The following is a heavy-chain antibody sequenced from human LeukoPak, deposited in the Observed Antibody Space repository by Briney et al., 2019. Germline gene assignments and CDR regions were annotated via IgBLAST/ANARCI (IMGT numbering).Heavy chain of an antibody. Sequence: PSETLSLTCTVSGGSISSYDWSWIRQPAGKGLEWIGRIYTSGSTNYNPSLKSRVTMSVDTSKNQFSLKLNSVTAADTAVYYCARGYFSSWYINWFDPWGQGTLVTVSS. CDR2: IYTSGST. V-gene: IGHV4-4*07. CDR1: GGSISSYD. D-gene: IGHD6-13*01. CDR3: ARGYFSSWYINWFDP. J-gene: IGHJ5*02.